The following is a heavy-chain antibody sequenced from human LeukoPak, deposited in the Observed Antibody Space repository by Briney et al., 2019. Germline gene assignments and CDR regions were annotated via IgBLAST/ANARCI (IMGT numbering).Heavy chain of an antibody. CDR1: GGSISSSSYY. D-gene: IGHD3-10*01. J-gene: IGHJ5*02. Sequence: SETLSLTCTVSGGSISSSSYYWGWIRQPPGKGLEWIGSIYYSGSTNYNPSLKSRVTISVDTSKNQFSLKLSSVTAADTAVYYCARADYYYGSGSYYPFDPWGQGTLVTVSS. CDR3: ARADYYYGSGSYYPFDP. CDR2: IYYSGST. V-gene: IGHV4-39*07.